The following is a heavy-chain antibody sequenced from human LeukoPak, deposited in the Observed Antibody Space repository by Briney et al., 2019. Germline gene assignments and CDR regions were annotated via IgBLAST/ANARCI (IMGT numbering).Heavy chain of an antibody. Sequence: ETLSLTCAVYGGSFSGYYWSWIRQPPGKGLEWVSAISGSGGSTYYADSVKGRFTISRDNSKNTLYLQMNSLRAEDTAVYYCAKDRYDSSGYDYWGQGTLVTVSS. CDR1: GGSFSGYY. CDR3: AKDRYDSSGYDY. V-gene: IGHV3-23*01. D-gene: IGHD3-22*01. J-gene: IGHJ4*02. CDR2: ISGSGGST.